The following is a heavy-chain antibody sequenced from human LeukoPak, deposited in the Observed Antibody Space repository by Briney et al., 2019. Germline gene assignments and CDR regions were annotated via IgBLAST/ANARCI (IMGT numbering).Heavy chain of an antibody. J-gene: IGHJ6*02. V-gene: IGHV1-69*04. D-gene: IGHD2-21*01. CDR3: ARGVSCDGVYYYYCMDV. CDR1: GDPFNIYA. Sequence: SVKVSYNASGDPFNIYAISWVPQAPGQGLEWMGRIIPILGIANYAQKFQGRVTITADKSTSTAYTELRSLRSEGTAVYYCARGVSCDGVYYYYCMDVWGQGTTVTVSS. CDR2: IIPILGIA.